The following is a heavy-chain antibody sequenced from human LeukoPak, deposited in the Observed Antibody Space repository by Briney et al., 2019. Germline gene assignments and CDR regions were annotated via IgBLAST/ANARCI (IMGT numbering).Heavy chain of an antibody. J-gene: IGHJ4*02. CDR1: GGTFSSYA. CDR2: IIPIFGTT. CDR3: ARDSSGWYNLLFFDY. D-gene: IGHD6-19*01. Sequence: GASVKVSCKASGGTFSSYAISWVRQPPAQGLEWMGGIIPIFGTTNYAQKFQGRVTITADASTSKAYMGLSSLRSEDTAVYYCARDSSGWYNLLFFDYWGQGTLVTVSS. V-gene: IGHV1-69*13.